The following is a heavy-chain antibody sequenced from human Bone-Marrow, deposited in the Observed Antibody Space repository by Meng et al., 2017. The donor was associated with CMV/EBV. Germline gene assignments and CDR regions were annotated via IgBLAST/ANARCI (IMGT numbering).Heavy chain of an antibody. J-gene: IGHJ4*02. CDR1: GGSISSSNW. D-gene: IGHD2-2*02. Sequence: SETLSLTCAVSGGSISSSNWWSWVRQPPGKGLEWIGEIYHSGSTNYNPSLKSRVTISVDKSKNQFSLKLSSVTAADTAVYYCARFGAQYCSSTSCYMTPFDYWGQGPLVTVSS. CDR3: ARFGAQYCSSTSCYMTPFDY. V-gene: IGHV4-4*02. CDR2: IYHSGST.